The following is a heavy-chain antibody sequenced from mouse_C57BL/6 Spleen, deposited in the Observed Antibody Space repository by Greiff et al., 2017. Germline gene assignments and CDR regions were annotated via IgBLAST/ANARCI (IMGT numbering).Heavy chain of an antibody. CDR3: ARGGAYDYDGGDYYAMDY. J-gene: IGHJ4*01. CDR1: GFTFSDYY. CDR2: INYDGSST. Sequence: EVKLVESEGGLVQPGSSMKLSCTASGFTFSDYYMAWVRQVPEKGLEWVANINYDGSSTYYLDSLKSRFIISRDNAKNILYLQMSSLKSEDTATYYCARGGAYDYDGGDYYAMDYWGQGTSVTVSS. D-gene: IGHD2-4*01. V-gene: IGHV5-16*01.